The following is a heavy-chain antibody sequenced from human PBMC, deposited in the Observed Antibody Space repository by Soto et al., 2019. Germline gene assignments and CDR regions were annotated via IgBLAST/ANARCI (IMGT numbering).Heavy chain of an antibody. Sequence: QVQLVQSGAEVKKPGASVKVSCKASGYTFTSYYMHWVRQAPGQGLEWMGIINPSGGSTSYAQKFHSTVTMTRDTSPSTVYMELGSLRSEDTAVYYCARGEYGVKACDYWGQGTLVTVSS. CDR2: INPSGGST. CDR1: GYTFTSYY. D-gene: IGHD4-17*01. V-gene: IGHV1-46*01. J-gene: IGHJ4*02. CDR3: ARGEYGVKACDY.